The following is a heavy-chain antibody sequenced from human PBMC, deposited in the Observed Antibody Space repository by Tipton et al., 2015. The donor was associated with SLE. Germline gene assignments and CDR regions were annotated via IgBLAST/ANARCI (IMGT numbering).Heavy chain of an antibody. CDR2: IRYDGSNK. Sequence: SLRLSCAASGFTFSSYGMHWVRQAPGKGLEWVAFIRYDGSNKYYADSVKGRFTISRDNSKNTLYLQMNSLRAEDTAVYYCAKDQGTTNAFDIWGQGTMVTVSS. J-gene: IGHJ3*02. D-gene: IGHD1-7*01. V-gene: IGHV3-30*02. CDR1: GFTFSSYG. CDR3: AKDQGTTNAFDI.